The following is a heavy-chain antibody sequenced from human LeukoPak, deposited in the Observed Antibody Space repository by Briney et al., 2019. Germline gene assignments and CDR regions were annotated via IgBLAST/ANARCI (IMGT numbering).Heavy chain of an antibody. V-gene: IGHV1-18*04. Sequence: ASVKVSCKASGYTFPSYGISWVRQAPGQGLESMGWISAYNGNTNYAQKLQGRVTMTTDTSTSTAYMELRSLRSDDTAVYYCARAMGELGYCSSTSCYVAPPDYWGQGTLVTVSS. CDR3: ARAMGELGYCSSTSCYVAPPDY. CDR1: GYTFPSYG. CDR2: ISAYNGNT. J-gene: IGHJ4*02. D-gene: IGHD2-2*01.